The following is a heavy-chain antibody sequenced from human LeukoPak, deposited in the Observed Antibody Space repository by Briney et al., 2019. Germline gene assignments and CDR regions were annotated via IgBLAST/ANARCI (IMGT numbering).Heavy chain of an antibody. CDR2: ISSSSSYI. D-gene: IGHD4-17*01. CDR3: AREQGYGDSLDY. Sequence: GGYLRLSCAASGFTFSSYSMNWVRQAPGKGLEWVSSISSSSSYIYYADSVKGRFTISRDNAKNSLYLQMNSLRAEDTAVYYCAREQGYGDSLDYWGQGTLVTVSS. J-gene: IGHJ4*02. CDR1: GFTFSSYS. V-gene: IGHV3-21*01.